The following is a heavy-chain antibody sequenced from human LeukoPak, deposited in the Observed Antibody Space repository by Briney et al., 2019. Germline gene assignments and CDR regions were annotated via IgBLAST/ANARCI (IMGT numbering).Heavy chain of an antibody. V-gene: IGHV1-18*01. CDR2: ISAYNGNT. J-gene: IGHJ4*02. CDR3: ARVFCSSTSCYTYDY. D-gene: IGHD2-2*02. CDR1: GYTFTSYG. Sequence: GASVKVSCKASGYTFTSYGISWVRQAPGQGLEWMGWISAYNGNTNYAQKPQGRVTMTTDTSTSTAYMELRSLRSDDTAVYYCARVFCSSTSCYTYDYWGQGTLVTVSS.